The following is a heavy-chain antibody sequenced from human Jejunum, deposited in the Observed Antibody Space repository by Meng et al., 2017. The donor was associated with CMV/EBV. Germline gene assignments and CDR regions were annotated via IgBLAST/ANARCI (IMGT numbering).Heavy chain of an antibody. CDR2: ISGNTKVT. V-gene: IGHV3-11*05. CDR1: EFPFSDYY. D-gene: IGHD2-15*01. J-gene: IGHJ5*02. CDR3: ARAGLGHNSFDP. Sequence: VHPVEFGGGWVKPGGSLPLVCAACEFPFSDYYMSWIRQAPGKGLEWISYISGNTKVTNYADSVKGRFTISRDNAKNSLYLQMSSLRGEDTAVYYCARAGLGHNSFDPWGQGTLVTVSS.